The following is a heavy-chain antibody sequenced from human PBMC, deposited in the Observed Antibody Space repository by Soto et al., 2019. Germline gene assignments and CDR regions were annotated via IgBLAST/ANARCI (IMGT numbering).Heavy chain of an antibody. CDR1: GGSISSSSYY. D-gene: IGHD3-10*01. CDR2: IYYSGST. CDR3: ASGIWFGDNKPLDY. Sequence: SETLSLTCTVSGGSISSSSYYWGWIRQPPGKGLEWIGSIYYSGSTYYNPSLKSRVTISVDTSKNQFSLKLSSVTAADTAVYYCASGIWFGDNKPLDYWGQGTLVTVSS. V-gene: IGHV4-39*01. J-gene: IGHJ4*02.